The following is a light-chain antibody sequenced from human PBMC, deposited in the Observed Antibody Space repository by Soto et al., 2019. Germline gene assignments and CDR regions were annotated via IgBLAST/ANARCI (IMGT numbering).Light chain of an antibody. CDR1: SSDVGGYNY. J-gene: IGLJ1*01. CDR3: SSYTSSSTLLYV. Sequence: CTGXSSDVGGYNYVSWYQQHPGKAPKLMIYDVSNRPSGVSNRFSGSKSGNTASLTISGLQAEDEADYYCSSYTSSSTLLYVFGTGTKVTVL. CDR2: DVS. V-gene: IGLV2-14*04.